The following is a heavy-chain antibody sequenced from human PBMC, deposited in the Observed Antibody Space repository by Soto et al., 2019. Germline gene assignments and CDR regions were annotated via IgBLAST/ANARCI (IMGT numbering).Heavy chain of an antibody. CDR2: ISYDGSNK. CDR1: GFTFSSYA. D-gene: IGHD5-18*01. Sequence: QVQLVESGGGVVQPGRSLRLSCAASGFTFSSYAMHWVRQAPGKGLEWVAVISYDGSNKYYADSVKGRFTISRDNSKNTLYLQMNSLRAEDTAVYYCARDLGDTAMSGMDVWGQGTTVTVSS. V-gene: IGHV3-30-3*01. CDR3: ARDLGDTAMSGMDV. J-gene: IGHJ6*02.